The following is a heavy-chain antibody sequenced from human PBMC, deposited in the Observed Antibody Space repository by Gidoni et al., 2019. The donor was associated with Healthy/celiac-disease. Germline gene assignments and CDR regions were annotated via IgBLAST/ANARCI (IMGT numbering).Heavy chain of an antibody. V-gene: IGHV5-51*01. J-gene: IGHJ6*03. CDR3: ARHRGYSSNYYYYYMDV. CDR1: GYSFTSYW. CDR2: IYPGDSDT. Sequence: EVQLVQSGAEVKKPGESRKISCKGSGYSFTSYWIGWVRQMPGKGLEWMGIIYPGDSDTRYSPSFQGQVTISADKSISTAYLQWSSLKASDTAMYYCARHRGYSSNYYYYYMDVWGKGTTVTVSS. D-gene: IGHD2-15*01.